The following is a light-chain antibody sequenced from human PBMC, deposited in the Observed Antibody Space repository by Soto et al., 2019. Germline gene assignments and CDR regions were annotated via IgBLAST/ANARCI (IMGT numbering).Light chain of an antibody. J-gene: IGKJ1*01. CDR3: QQYGSSRWT. CDR2: GAS. CDR1: QSVSSSY. Sequence: EIVLTQSPGTLSLSPGERATLSCRASQSVSSSYLAWYQQKPGQAPRLLIYGASSRATGIPDRVSGSGSGTDVTLTISRLEPEDFAVYYCQQYGSSRWTFGQGTKVDIK. V-gene: IGKV3-20*01.